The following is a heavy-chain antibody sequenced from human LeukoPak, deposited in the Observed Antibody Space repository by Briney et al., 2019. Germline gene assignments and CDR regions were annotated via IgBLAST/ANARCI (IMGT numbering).Heavy chain of an antibody. V-gene: IGHV3-53*01. CDR3: AGAQGISARW. CDR1: GLTVSSNY. J-gene: IGHJ4*02. Sequence: GGSLRLSCAASGLTVSSNYMNWVRQAPGKGLEWVSVIYSDGNTYYADSVKGRLTISRDNSKNTLYLQMNSLRAEDTAVYYCAGAQGISARWWGQGTLVTVSS. D-gene: IGHD6-6*01. CDR2: IYSDGNT.